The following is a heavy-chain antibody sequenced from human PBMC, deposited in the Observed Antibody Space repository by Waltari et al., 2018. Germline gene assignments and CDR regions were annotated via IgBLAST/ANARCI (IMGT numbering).Heavy chain of an antibody. CDR2: INPHSGEV. Sequence: VQLVQSGAEVKKPGASVKVSCEASGYSFTSYAVNWVRQATGQGLEWMGWINPHSGEVGYTQRFQGRITMTRNTSINTVYMELSSLTADDTATYYCSDSSGPWGQGTLVTVSS. CDR3: SDSSGP. D-gene: IGHD3-22*01. V-gene: IGHV1-8*01. CDR1: GYSFTSYA. J-gene: IGHJ5*02.